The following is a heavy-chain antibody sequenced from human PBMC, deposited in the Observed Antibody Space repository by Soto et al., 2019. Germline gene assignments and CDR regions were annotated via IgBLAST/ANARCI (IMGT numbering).Heavy chain of an antibody. J-gene: IGHJ4*02. V-gene: IGHV1-18*01. Sequence: QVHLVQSGADVKKPGASVKVSCKGSGYGFTTYGITWVRQAPGQGLEWMAWISDHNGNTNYAKKLQGRVTVTRDTSTSTAYMELTSLRSDDTAVYDCARGRYGDYWGEGALVTVSS. CDR2: ISDHNGNT. D-gene: IGHD1-1*01. CDR1: GYGFTTYG. CDR3: ARGRYGDY.